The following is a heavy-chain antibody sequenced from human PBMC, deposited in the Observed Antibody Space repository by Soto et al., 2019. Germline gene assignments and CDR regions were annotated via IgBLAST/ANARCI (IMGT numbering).Heavy chain of an antibody. CDR2: ISSNGSNK. CDR3: ARDLVDRGRHLPSQYFYYYGMDV. J-gene: IGHJ6*02. V-gene: IGHV3-30-3*01. CDR1: GFTFSSYA. Sequence: HVQLVESGGGVVPPGRSLRLSCAASGFTFSSYAMYWVRQAPGKGLEWVAVISSNGSNKYYADSMKGRFTISRDNSKNTLYLHMNSLRPEDTAVYYCARDLVDRGRHLPSQYFYYYGMDVWGQGTTVAVSS. D-gene: IGHD3-16*01.